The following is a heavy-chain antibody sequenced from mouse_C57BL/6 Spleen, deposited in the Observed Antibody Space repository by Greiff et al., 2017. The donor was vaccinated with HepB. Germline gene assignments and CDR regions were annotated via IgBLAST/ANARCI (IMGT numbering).Heavy chain of an antibody. CDR2: IRNKANGYTT. CDR3: ARLRRDWYFDV. D-gene: IGHD2-12*01. Sequence: EVQGVESGGGLVQPGGSLSLSCAASGFTFTDYYMSWVRQPPGKALEWLGFIRNKANGYTTEYSASGKGRFTISRDNSQSILYLQMNALRAEDSATYYCARLRRDWYFDVWGTGTTVTVSS. J-gene: IGHJ1*03. V-gene: IGHV7-3*01. CDR1: GFTFTDYY.